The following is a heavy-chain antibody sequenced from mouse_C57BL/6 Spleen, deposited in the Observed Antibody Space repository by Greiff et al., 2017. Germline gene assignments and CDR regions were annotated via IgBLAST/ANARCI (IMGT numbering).Heavy chain of an antibody. Sequence: QVQLKESGPELVKPGASVKISCKASGYAFSSSWMNWVKQRPGKGLEWIGRIYPGDGDTNYNGKFKGKATLTADKSSSTAYMQLSSLTSEDSAVYFCARRDYFDYWGQGTTLTVSS. CDR3: ARRDYFDY. CDR1: GYAFSSSW. J-gene: IGHJ2*01. V-gene: IGHV1-82*01. CDR2: IYPGDGDT.